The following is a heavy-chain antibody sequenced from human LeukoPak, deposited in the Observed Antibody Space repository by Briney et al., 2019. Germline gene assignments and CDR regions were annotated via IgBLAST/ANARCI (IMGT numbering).Heavy chain of an antibody. CDR3: ARKSYDFYTHPQYYYYMDV. J-gene: IGHJ6*03. CDR1: GGTFSSYA. CDR2: IIPIFGTA. Sequence: SVKVSCKASGGTFSSYAISWVRQAPGQGLEWMGGIIPIFGTANYAQKFQGRVTITTDESTSTAYMELSSLRSEDTAVYYCARKSYDFYTHPQYYYYMDVWGKGTTVTVSS. D-gene: IGHD3-3*01. V-gene: IGHV1-69*05.